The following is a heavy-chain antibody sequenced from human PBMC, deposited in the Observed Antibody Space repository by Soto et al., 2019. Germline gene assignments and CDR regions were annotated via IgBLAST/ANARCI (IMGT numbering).Heavy chain of an antibody. Sequence: EVPLLESGGGLVQPGGSLRLSCAASGFTFSIYAMTWVRQAPGKGLEWVSTISGSSGTTSYADSVRGRFTISRDNSKNTLYLQMNSLRAEDTAVYYCAKDAYGWYFDLWGRGTLVTVSS. CDR2: ISGSSGTT. CDR1: GFTFSIYA. V-gene: IGHV3-23*01. CDR3: AKDAYGWYFDL. D-gene: IGHD4-17*01. J-gene: IGHJ2*01.